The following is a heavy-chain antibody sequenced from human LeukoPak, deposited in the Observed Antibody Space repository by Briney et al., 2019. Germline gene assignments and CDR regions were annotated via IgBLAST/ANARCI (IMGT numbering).Heavy chain of an antibody. D-gene: IGHD1-26*01. Sequence: PGGFLRLSCAAPGFTFRRYAMSWVRQAPGKGLEWGSVISGSGGSTYSADSVKGRFTISRDNSKNTLYLQMNSLRAEDTAVYFCAKSQDGGRLFHFDYWGQGTLVTVSS. CDR3: AKSQDGGRLFHFDY. J-gene: IGHJ4*02. CDR1: GFTFRRYA. CDR2: ISGSGGST. V-gene: IGHV3-23*01.